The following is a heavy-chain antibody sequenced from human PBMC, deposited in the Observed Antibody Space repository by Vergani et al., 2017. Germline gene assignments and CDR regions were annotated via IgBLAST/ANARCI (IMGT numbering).Heavy chain of an antibody. V-gene: IGHV4-61*02. CDR2: MFYSGTT. D-gene: IGHD3-22*01. Sequence: QVQLQESGPGLVKPSQTLSLTCTVSGGSISSGSYYWSWIRQPAGKGLEWIGMMFYSGTTYYNPSLKSRVTIFLDTSKSQFSLKVTSVTAADTAVYFCARGKYNSGDYYYYYGLDVWGQGTTATVSS. CDR1: GGSISSGSYY. J-gene: IGHJ6*02. CDR3: ARGKYNSGDYYYYYGLDV.